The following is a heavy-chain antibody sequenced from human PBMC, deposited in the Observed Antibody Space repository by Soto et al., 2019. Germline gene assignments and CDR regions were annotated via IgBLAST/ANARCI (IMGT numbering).Heavy chain of an antibody. CDR1: GGSISSGGYY. CDR3: ASSGQQLVRDAFDI. V-gene: IGHV4-31*03. D-gene: IGHD6-13*01. CDR2: IYYSGST. J-gene: IGHJ3*02. Sequence: SETLSLTCTVSGGSISSGGYYWSWIRQHPGKGLEWIGYIYYSGSTYYNPSLKSRVTISVDTSKNQFSLKLSSVTAADTAVYYCASSGQQLVRDAFDIWGQGTMVTVSS.